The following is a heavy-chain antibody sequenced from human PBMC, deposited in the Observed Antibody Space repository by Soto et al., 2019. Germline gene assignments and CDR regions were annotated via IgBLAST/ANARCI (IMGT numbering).Heavy chain of an antibody. CDR1: GFTFSTYG. D-gene: IGHD1-26*01. V-gene: IGHV3-33*08. Sequence: GGSLRLSCAASGFTFSTYGMHWVRQAPGKGLEWVAAIWSDGSNKYYVDSVKGRFTISRDNSKNTLYLQMNSLTVEDTAVYYCARESGSYHFDYWGQGTPVTVSS. CDR3: ARESGSYHFDY. CDR2: IWSDGSNK. J-gene: IGHJ4*02.